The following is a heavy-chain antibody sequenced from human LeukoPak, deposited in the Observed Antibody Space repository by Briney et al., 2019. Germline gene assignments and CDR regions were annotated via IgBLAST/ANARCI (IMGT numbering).Heavy chain of an antibody. Sequence: SETLSLTCTVSGGSISSGSYYWSWIRQPAGKGLEWIGRIYSSGSTNYNPSLKSRVTISVDTSKNQFSLKLSSVTAADTAVYYCAREGLNMVRGIIPKEAWGWFDPWGQGTLVTVSS. CDR3: AREGLNMVRGIIPKEAWGWFDP. CDR2: IYSSGST. J-gene: IGHJ5*02. D-gene: IGHD3-10*01. V-gene: IGHV4-61*02. CDR1: GGSISSGSYY.